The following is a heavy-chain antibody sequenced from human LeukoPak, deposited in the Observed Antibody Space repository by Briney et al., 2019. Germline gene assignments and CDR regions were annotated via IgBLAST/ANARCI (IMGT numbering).Heavy chain of an antibody. CDR3: AEGESGDYFDC. Sequence: SETLSLTCTVSGGSISSYYWSWIRQPPGKGLEWIGYIYYSGSTNYSPSLKSRVTISVDTSKNQFSLKLSSVTAADTAVYYCAEGESGDYFDCWGRGTLVTVSS. CDR1: GGSISSYY. V-gene: IGHV4-59*01. D-gene: IGHD7-27*01. J-gene: IGHJ4*02. CDR2: IYYSGST.